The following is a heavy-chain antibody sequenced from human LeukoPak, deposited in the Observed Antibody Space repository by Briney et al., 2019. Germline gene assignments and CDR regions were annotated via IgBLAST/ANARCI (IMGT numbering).Heavy chain of an antibody. D-gene: IGHD5-18*01. Sequence: SETLSLTCTVSGGSISSSSYYWNWIRQPPGKGREWIGYVYYSGSTNYNPSLKSRVTISVDMSKNQFSLKLTSVTPADTAMYYCTRGKDYRSGYTNWFDPWGQGTLVTVSS. CDR1: GGSISSSSYY. CDR2: VYYSGST. V-gene: IGHV4-61*01. CDR3: TRGKDYRSGYTNWFDP. J-gene: IGHJ5*02.